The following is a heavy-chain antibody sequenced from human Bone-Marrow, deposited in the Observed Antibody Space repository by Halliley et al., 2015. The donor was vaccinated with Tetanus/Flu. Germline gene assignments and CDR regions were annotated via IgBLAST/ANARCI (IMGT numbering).Heavy chain of an antibody. J-gene: IGHJ4*02. CDR3: ARGIGHLEDGYLDY. V-gene: IGHV1-46*01. CDR2: FNPSGGDT. D-gene: IGHD2-15*01. Sequence: MGIFNPSGGDTQYAQKFQGRVTMTRDTSTSTVYMELSSLRSDDTAFYYCARGIGHLEDGYLDYWGQGTLVTVSS.